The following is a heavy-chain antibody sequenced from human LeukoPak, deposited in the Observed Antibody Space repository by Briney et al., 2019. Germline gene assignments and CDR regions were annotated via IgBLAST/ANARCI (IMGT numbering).Heavy chain of an antibody. J-gene: IGHJ3*02. CDR1: GGSISSGDYY. CDR3: AREPTTVVTPLGYAFDI. D-gene: IGHD4-23*01. Sequence: SETLSLTCTVSGGSISSGDYYWSWIRQPPGKGLEWIGYIYYSGSTYYYPSLKSRVTISVDTSKNQFSLKLSSVTAADTAVYYCAREPTTVVTPLGYAFDIWGQGTMVTVSS. V-gene: IGHV4-30-4*01. CDR2: IYYSGST.